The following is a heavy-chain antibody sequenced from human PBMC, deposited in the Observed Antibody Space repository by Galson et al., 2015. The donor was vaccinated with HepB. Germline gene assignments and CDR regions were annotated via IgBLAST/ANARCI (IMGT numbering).Heavy chain of an antibody. D-gene: IGHD3-10*01. CDR3: ARDQVLWFGSNEGGMDV. J-gene: IGHJ6*02. CDR1: GFTFSRYW. CDR2: INSDGRST. V-gene: IGHV3-74*01. Sequence: SLRLSCAASGFTFSRYWMHWVRQAPGKGLVWVSRINSDGRSTSYADSVKGRFTISRDKAKNTMYLQMNSLRAEDTAVYYCARDQVLWFGSNEGGMDVWGQGTTVTVSS.